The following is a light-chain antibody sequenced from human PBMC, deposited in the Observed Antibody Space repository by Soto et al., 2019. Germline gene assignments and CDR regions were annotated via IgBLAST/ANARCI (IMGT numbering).Light chain of an antibody. CDR3: QQRSNWWT. V-gene: IGKV3D-20*02. J-gene: IGKJ1*01. CDR1: QSVSSSY. CDR2: AAS. Sequence: EIVLTQSPGTLSLSPGERATLSCRASQSVSSSYLAWYQQQPGQAPRLLIYAASSRATGIPDRFSGSGSGTDFTLTISSLEPEDFAVYYCQQRSNWWTFGQGTKVDIK.